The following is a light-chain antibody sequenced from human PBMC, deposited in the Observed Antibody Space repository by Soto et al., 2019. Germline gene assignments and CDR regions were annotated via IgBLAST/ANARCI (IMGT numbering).Light chain of an antibody. CDR3: PQYGSSPPYT. CDR1: QSVSSSY. CDR2: GAS. Sequence: EIVLTQSPGTLSLSPGERATLSCRASQSVSSSYLAWYQQKPGQAPRLLIYGASSRATGIPDRFSGSGSGTEFTLTISRLEPEDFAVYYCPQYGSSPPYTFGQGTKLEIK. V-gene: IGKV3-20*01. J-gene: IGKJ2*01.